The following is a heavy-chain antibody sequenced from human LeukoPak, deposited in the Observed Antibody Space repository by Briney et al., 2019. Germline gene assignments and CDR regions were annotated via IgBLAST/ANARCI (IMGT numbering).Heavy chain of an antibody. CDR3: ARDLDSSGYSAFDI. V-gene: IGHV1-8*01. D-gene: IGHD3-22*01. CDR2: MNPNSGST. J-gene: IGHJ3*02. Sequence: ASVKVSCKASGYTFTSYDISWVRQATGQGLEWMGWMNPNSGSTGYAQKFQGRVTMTRDTSTSTVYMELSSLRSEDTAVYYCARDLDSSGYSAFDIWGQGTMVTVSS. CDR1: GYTFTSYD.